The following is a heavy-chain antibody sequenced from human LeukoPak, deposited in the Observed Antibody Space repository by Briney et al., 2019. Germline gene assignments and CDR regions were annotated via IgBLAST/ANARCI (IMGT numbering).Heavy chain of an antibody. D-gene: IGHD2-15*01. CDR1: GGSISSYY. CDR3: AREEGYGGYYYYYYMDV. J-gene: IGHJ6*03. V-gene: IGHV4-4*07. Sequence: SETLSLTCTVSGGSISSYYWSWIRQPAGKGLEWIGRIYTSGSTNYNPSLKSRVTMSVDTSKNQFSLKLSSVTAADTAVYYCAREEGYGGYYYYYYMDVWGKGTTVTISS. CDR2: IYTSGST.